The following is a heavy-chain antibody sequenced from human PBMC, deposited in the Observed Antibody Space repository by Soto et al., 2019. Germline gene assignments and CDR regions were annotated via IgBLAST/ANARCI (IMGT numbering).Heavy chain of an antibody. J-gene: IGHJ5*02. CDR3: ARDRGSFYYAAGP. D-gene: IGHD3-22*01. CDR2: MDPKSGKT. V-gene: IGHV1-8*02. Sequence: GASVKVSCKASGHTFINYHINWVRQATGQGLEWMGYMDPKSGKTGYAQKFQGRVTMTTDTSISTAYLELSSLRSEDTAEYFCARDRGSFYYAAGPWGQGTLVTVSS. CDR1: GHTFINYH.